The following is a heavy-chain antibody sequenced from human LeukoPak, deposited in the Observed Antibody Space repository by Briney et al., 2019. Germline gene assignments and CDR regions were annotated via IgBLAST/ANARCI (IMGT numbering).Heavy chain of an antibody. Sequence: SVKVSCKASGGTFSHYAITWVRQAPGQGLEWMGGNLPMFGKAIYAQKFQGRVTINADKSTSTAYMELSSLRSDDTAVYYCARAQYSDYVLHNWFDSWGQGTLVTASS. CDR2: NLPMFGKA. CDR3: ARAQYSDYVLHNWFDS. CDR1: GGTFSHYA. V-gene: IGHV1-69*06. D-gene: IGHD5-12*01. J-gene: IGHJ5*01.